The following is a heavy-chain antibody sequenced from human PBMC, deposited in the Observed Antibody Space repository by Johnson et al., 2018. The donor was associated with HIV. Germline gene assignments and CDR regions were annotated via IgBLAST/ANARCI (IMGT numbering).Heavy chain of an antibody. CDR1: GFSVSSYG. CDR2: VAYDGGNK. J-gene: IGHJ3*02. D-gene: IGHD1-14*01. V-gene: IGHV3-30*18. CDR3: AKIRTSGTGDAFDI. Sequence: VQLVESGGGLVQSGGSLSLSCGASGFSVSSYGIHWVRQAPGKGLDWVAIVAYDGGNKSYPDPVTGRFTISRDNSKNTLYLQMDSLRAEDTAVYYCAKIRTSGTGDAFDIWGQGTMVTVSS.